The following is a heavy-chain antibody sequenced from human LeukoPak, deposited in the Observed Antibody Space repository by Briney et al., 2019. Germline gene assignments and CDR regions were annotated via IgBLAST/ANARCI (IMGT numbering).Heavy chain of an antibody. Sequence: PSETLSLTCTVSGGSINSNSYYWGWIRQPPGKGLEWIGSIYYRGSPYDNPYLKSRVIISVDTSKNQFSLKVISVTAADTAVYYCARWRTARTGFDYWGQGALVTVSS. CDR3: ARWRTARTGFDY. CDR1: GGSINSNSYY. D-gene: IGHD3/OR15-3a*01. CDR2: IYYRGSP. J-gene: IGHJ4*02. V-gene: IGHV4-39*01.